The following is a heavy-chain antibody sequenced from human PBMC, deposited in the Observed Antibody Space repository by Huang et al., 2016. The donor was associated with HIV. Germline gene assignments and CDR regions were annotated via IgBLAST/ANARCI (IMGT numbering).Heavy chain of an antibody. J-gene: IGHJ3*02. CDR3: AREDRNAFDI. CDR2: MHQSWDT. Sequence: QVHLQESGPGLVKPSETLSLICTVSGVSPRTYFWSWIRQPAGKGPECIARMHQSWDTKFNLSLRSRVTMSVDTSKNHLSLRLTSVTAADTAVYYCAREDRNAFDIWGQGIMVIVSS. CDR1: GVSPRTYF. V-gene: IGHV4-4*07.